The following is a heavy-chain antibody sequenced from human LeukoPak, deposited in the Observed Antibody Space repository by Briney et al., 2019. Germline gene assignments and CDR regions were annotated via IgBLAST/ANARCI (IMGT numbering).Heavy chain of an antibody. CDR1: GFTFTGHN. D-gene: IGHD1-26*01. Sequence: GGSLRLSCAASGFTFTGHNMNWVRQAPGKGLEWISFVSISSGTIYYADSVKGRFTISRDNAKNSLYLQMNSLRAEDTAMYYCARLSGSYCLFQHWGQGTLVTVSS. CDR2: VSISSGTI. J-gene: IGHJ1*01. V-gene: IGHV3-48*04. CDR3: ARLSGSYCLFQH.